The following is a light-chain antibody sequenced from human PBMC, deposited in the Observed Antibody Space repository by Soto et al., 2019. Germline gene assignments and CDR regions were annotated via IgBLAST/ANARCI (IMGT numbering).Light chain of an antibody. CDR3: QQYNSYPLT. CDR1: QSISTW. CDR2: KAS. J-gene: IGKJ4*01. Sequence: DIQMTQSPSTLSASVGDRVTITCRASQSISTWLAWYQQKPGKAPKFLIQKASTLENGGPSRFSGSGSGTEFTLTISSLQPDDFATYFCQQYNSYPLTFGGGTKVEIK. V-gene: IGKV1-5*03.